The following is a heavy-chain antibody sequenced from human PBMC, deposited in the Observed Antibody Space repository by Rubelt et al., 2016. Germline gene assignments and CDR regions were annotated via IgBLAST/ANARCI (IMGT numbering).Heavy chain of an antibody. CDR2: LSYDGSNK. CDR3: AREITPADLD. J-gene: IGHJ4*02. V-gene: IGHV3-30*04. D-gene: IGHD2-2*01. Sequence: QVPPVESGGGVVQPGRSLRLSCAASGLTFSSYAMHWVRQAPGKGLAWVAALSYDGSNKYYADSVKGRFTISRYNSKNTLYLQMNSLRAEDTAAYYCAREITPADLDWGQGTLVTVSS. CDR1: GLTFSSYA.